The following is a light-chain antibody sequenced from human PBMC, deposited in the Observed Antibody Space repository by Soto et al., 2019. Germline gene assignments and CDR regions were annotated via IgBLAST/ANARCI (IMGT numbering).Light chain of an antibody. Sequence: QLVLTQSPSASASLGASVKRTCTLSSGHSSYAIAWHQQQAEKGPRYLMKLNSDGSHSKGDGIPDRFSGSSSGAERYLTLSSLQSEDEADYYCQTWGTGIPWVFGGGSKLTVL. CDR1: SGHSSYA. J-gene: IGLJ3*02. CDR2: LNSDGSH. V-gene: IGLV4-69*01. CDR3: QTWGTGIPWV.